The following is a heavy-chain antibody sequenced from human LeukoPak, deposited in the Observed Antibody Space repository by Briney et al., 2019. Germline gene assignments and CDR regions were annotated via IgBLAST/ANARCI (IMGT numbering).Heavy chain of an antibody. D-gene: IGHD6-19*01. CDR1: GITFSSYA. Sequence: PGGSLRLSCAASGITFSSYAMSWVRQTPGKGLEWVSSISGSGGSTYYADSVKGRFTISRDNSKNTLYLQMNNLRAEDTALYYCAKIRGDSSGGYGTYFDYWGQGTLVTVSS. CDR3: AKIRGDSSGGYGTYFDY. J-gene: IGHJ4*02. V-gene: IGHV3-23*01. CDR2: ISGSGGST.